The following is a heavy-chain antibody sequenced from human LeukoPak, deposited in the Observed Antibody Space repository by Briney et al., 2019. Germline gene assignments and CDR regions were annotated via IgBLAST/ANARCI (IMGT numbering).Heavy chain of an antibody. CDR1: GLTFSNAW. D-gene: IGHD1-14*01. CDR2: IKRKSDGGTT. Sequence: GSLRLSCAASGLTFSNAWMSWVRQAPGKGLEWVGRIKRKSDGGTTDYAAPVKGRFTISRDDSKNTLYLQMNSLKSEDTDVYYCTTELDVRPNHYWGQGTLVTVSS. CDR3: TTELDVRPNHY. J-gene: IGHJ4*02. V-gene: IGHV3-15*01.